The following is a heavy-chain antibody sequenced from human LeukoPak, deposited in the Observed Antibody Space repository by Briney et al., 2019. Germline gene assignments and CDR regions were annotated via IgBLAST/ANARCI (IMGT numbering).Heavy chain of an antibody. Sequence: GGSLRLSCAASGFTFSSYWMSWVRQAPGKGLEWVANIKQDGSEKYYVDSVKGRFTISRDNAKNSLYLQMNSLRGEDTAVYYCAKAILMATLHYHYMDVWGKGTTVTISS. CDR2: IKQDGSEK. CDR3: AKAILMATLHYHYMDV. V-gene: IGHV3-7*03. D-gene: IGHD5-24*01. J-gene: IGHJ6*03. CDR1: GFTFSSYW.